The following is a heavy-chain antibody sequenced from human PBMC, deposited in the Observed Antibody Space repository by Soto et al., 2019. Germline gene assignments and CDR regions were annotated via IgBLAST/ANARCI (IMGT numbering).Heavy chain of an antibody. CDR1: GGTFSSYA. D-gene: IGHD3-3*01. CDR3: ARVLESYYYHYGMDV. V-gene: IGHV1-69*13. J-gene: IGHJ6*02. CDR2: IIPIFGTA. Sequence: GASVKVSCKASGGTFSSYAISWVRQAPGQGLEWMGGIIPIFGTANYAQKFQGRVTITADESTSTAYMELSSLRSEDTAVYYCARVLESYYYHYGMDVWGQGTTVTVSS.